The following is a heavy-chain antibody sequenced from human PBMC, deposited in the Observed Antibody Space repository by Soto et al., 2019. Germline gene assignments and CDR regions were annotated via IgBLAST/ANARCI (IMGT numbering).Heavy chain of an antibody. J-gene: IGHJ6*02. CDR1: EFIVSSNY. V-gene: IGHV3-53*01. CDR3: AGRVGATNYGMDV. D-gene: IGHD1-26*01. CDR2: IYGRGST. Sequence: GSLRLSCSASEFIVSSNYMNWVRQAPGKGLECVSTIYGRGSTYYADSVKGRFTISRDNSKNTLYLQMNSLRAEDTAVYYCAGRVGATNYGMDVWGQGTTVTVSS.